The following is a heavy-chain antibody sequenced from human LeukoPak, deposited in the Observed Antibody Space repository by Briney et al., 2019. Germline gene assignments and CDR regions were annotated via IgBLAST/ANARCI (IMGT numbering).Heavy chain of an antibody. CDR2: IYYSGAT. CDR3: ARRLRGGRRYHYYYMDV. V-gene: IGHV4-39*01. J-gene: IGHJ6*03. Sequence: SETLSLTCAVSGDSITRSEYYWDWIRQPPGKGLEWIGSIYYSGATYYSGSLKSRATISVGTIKNQFSLELRSVTAADTALYYCARRLRGGRRYHYYYMDVWGKGTTVTISS. D-gene: IGHD2-15*01. CDR1: GDSITRSEYY.